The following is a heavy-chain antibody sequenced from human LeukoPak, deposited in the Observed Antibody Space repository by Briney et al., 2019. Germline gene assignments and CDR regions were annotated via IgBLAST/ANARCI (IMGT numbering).Heavy chain of an antibody. J-gene: IGHJ4*02. V-gene: IGHV4-30-2*01. CDR1: GGSISSGGYS. Sequence: SETLSLTCAASGGSISSGGYSWSWIRQPPGKGLEWIGYIYHSGSTYYNPSLKSRVTISVDRSKNQFPLKLSSVTAADTAVYYCARVYWNYIDYWGQGTLVTVSS. CDR2: IYHSGST. D-gene: IGHD2-8*02. CDR3: ARVYWNYIDY.